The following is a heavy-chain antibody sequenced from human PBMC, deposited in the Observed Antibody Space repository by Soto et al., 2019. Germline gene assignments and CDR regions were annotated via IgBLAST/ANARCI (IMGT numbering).Heavy chain of an antibody. CDR1: GGSISSYY. D-gene: IGHD5-12*01. J-gene: IGHJ3*02. CDR3: ARSGYDRPPHDAFDI. CDR2: IYYSGST. Sequence: SETLSLTCTVSGGSISSYYWSWIRQPPGKGLEWIGYIYYSGSTNYNPSLKSRVTISVDTSKNQFSLKLSSVTAADTAMYYCARSGYDRPPHDAFDIWGQGTMVTVSS. V-gene: IGHV4-59*01.